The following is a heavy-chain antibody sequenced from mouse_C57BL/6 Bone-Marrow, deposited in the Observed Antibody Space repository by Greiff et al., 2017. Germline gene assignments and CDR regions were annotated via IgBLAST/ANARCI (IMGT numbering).Heavy chain of an antibody. CDR2: IHPNSGST. J-gene: IGHJ4*01. CDR3: ARAYGSSYAYAMDY. CDR1: GYTFTSYW. D-gene: IGHD1-1*01. Sequence: QVQLQQSGAELVKPGASVKLSCKASGYTFTSYWMHWVKQRPGQGLEWIGMIHPNSGSTNYNEKFKGKATLTVDKSSSTAYMQLSSLTSEDSAVYYCARAYGSSYAYAMDYWGQGTSVTVSS. V-gene: IGHV1-64*01.